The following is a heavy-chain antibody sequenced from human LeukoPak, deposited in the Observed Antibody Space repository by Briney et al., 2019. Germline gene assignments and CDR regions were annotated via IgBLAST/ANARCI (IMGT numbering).Heavy chain of an antibody. CDR2: IIPIFGTA. V-gene: IGHV1-69*13. D-gene: IGHD3-22*01. J-gene: IGHJ4*02. CDR1: GGTFISYA. CDR3: ARGKDGGQYYYDSSGYFYY. Sequence: ASVKVSCKASGGTFISYAISWVRQAPGQGLEWMGGIIPIFGTANYAQKFQGRVTITADEFTSTAYMELSSLRSEDTAVYYCARGKDGGQYYYDSSGYFYYWGQGTLVTVSS.